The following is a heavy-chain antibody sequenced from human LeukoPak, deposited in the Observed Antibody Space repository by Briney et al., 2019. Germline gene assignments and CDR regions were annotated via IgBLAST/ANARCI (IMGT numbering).Heavy chain of an antibody. CDR3: AAIKGYGENCSVEAYFDY. V-gene: IGHV1-2*02. CDR1: GYTFTGYY. D-gene: IGHD3-10*01. J-gene: IGHJ4*02. CDR2: INPNSGGT. Sequence: GASVKVSCKASGYTFTGYYMHWVRQAPGQGLEWMGWINPNSGGTNYAQKFQGRVTMTRDKSISTAYMELRRLRSDDTAVYYCAAIKGYGENCSVEAYFDYWGQGTLVTVSS.